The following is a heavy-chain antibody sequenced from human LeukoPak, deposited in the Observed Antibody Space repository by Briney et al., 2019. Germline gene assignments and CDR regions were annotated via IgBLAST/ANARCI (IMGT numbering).Heavy chain of an antibody. J-gene: IGHJ4*02. CDR1: GFTFSSYG. D-gene: IGHD6-13*01. Sequence: GGSLRLSCAASGFTFSSYGMHWVRQAPGKGLEWVAVISYDGSNKYYADSVKGRFTISRDNSKNTLYLQMNSLRAGDTAVYYCAKARSSWYDFEADYWGQGTLVTVSS. CDR2: ISYDGSNK. CDR3: AKARSSWYDFEADY. V-gene: IGHV3-30*18.